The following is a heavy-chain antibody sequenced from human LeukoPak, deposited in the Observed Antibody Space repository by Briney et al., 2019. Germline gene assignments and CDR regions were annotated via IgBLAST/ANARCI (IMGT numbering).Heavy chain of an antibody. V-gene: IGHV4-39*07. CDR3: ARAHYYGSGSYSDASDI. Sequence: SETLSLTRTVSGGSISSSSYYWGWIRQPPGKGLEWIGSIHYSGSTYYNPSLKSRVTISVDTSKNQFSLKLSSVTAADTAVYYCARAHYYGSGSYSDASDIWGQGTMVTVSS. J-gene: IGHJ3*02. D-gene: IGHD3-10*01. CDR1: GGSISSSSYY. CDR2: IHYSGST.